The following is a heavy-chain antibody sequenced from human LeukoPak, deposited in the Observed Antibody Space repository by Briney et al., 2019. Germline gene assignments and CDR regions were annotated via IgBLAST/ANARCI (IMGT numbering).Heavy chain of an antibody. D-gene: IGHD3-10*01. CDR3: ARVGSDYYGSGSYYTHYYMDV. J-gene: IGHJ6*03. Sequence: SETLSLTCTVSGGSICSGSNYWSWIRQPAGKGLEWIGRIYTSGSTNYNPSLKSRVTISVDTSKNQFSLKLSSVTAADTAVYYCARVGSDYYGSGSYYTHYYMDVWGKGTTVTVSS. V-gene: IGHV4-61*02. CDR1: GGSICSGSNY. CDR2: IYTSGST.